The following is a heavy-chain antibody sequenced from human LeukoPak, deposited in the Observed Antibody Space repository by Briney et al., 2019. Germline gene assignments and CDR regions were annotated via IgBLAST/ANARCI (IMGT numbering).Heavy chain of an antibody. D-gene: IGHD3-22*01. CDR2: ISGSGGST. V-gene: IGHV3-23*01. Sequence: GGSPRLSCAASGFTFSSYAMSWVRQAPGKGLEWVSAISGSGGSTYYADSVKGRFTISRDNSKNTLYLQMNSLRAEDTAVYYCAKDGGITMIVVVITSHFDYWGQGTLVTVSS. CDR1: GFTFSSYA. CDR3: AKDGGITMIVVVITSHFDY. J-gene: IGHJ4*02.